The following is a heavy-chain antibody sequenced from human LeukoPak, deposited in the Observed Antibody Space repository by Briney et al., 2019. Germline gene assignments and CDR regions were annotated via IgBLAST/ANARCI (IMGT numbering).Heavy chain of an antibody. V-gene: IGHV3-30*03. CDR1: GFTFSSYG. CDR2: ISYDGSNK. J-gene: IGHJ4*02. D-gene: IGHD3-10*01. Sequence: PGGSLRLSCAASGFTFSSYGMHWVRQAPGKGLEWVAVISYDGSNKFHAGSVKGRFTISRDNSRSTLYLQMNSLRPEDTAIYYCAREGYYGSGSPPSLYFDYWGQGTLVTVSS. CDR3: AREGYYGSGSPPSLYFDY.